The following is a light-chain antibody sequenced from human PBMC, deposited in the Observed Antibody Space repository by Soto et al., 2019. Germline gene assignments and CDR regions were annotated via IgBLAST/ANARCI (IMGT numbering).Light chain of an antibody. V-gene: IGKV1-5*03. J-gene: IGKJ1*01. CDR2: KAS. Sequence: DIPMTQSPSTLSASVGDRVTITRRASQSISNWLAWYQQKPGKAPKLLIYKASSLESGVPSRFSGSGSETEFTLTISSLQPDDFATYYCQQYKSYWTFGQGTKVDIK. CDR3: QQYKSYWT. CDR1: QSISNW.